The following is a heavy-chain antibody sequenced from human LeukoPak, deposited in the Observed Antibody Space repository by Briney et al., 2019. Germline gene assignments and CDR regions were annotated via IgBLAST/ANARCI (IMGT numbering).Heavy chain of an antibody. J-gene: IGHJ4*02. CDR2: INHSGST. Sequence: KTSETLSLTCAVYGGSFGGYYWSWIRQPPGKGLEWIGEINHSGSTNYNPSLKSRVTISVDTSKNQFSLKLSSVTAADTAVYYCARIVVVVAATPLGFDYWGQGTLVTVSS. CDR1: GGSFGGYY. D-gene: IGHD2-15*01. CDR3: ARIVVVVAATPLGFDY. V-gene: IGHV4-34*01.